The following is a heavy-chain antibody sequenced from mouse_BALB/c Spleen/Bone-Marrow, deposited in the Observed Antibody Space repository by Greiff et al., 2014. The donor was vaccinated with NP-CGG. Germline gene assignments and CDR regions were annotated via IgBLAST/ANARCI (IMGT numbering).Heavy chain of an antibody. Sequence: VKVVESGAELARPGASVKMSCKASGYTFTSYTMHWVKQRPGQGLEWIGYINPSSGYTNYNQKFKDKATLTADKSSSTAYMQLSSLTSEDSAVYYCARSRGGSSYFDYWGQGTTLTVSS. CDR1: GYTFTSYT. J-gene: IGHJ2*01. D-gene: IGHD1-1*01. V-gene: IGHV1-4*01. CDR2: INPSSGYT. CDR3: ARSRGGSSYFDY.